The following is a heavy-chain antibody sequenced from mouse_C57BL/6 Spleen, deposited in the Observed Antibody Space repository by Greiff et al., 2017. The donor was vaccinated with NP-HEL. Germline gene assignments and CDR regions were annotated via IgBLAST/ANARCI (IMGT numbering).Heavy chain of an antibody. CDR2: IYPGSGNT. J-gene: IGHJ4*01. CDR1: GYSFTSYY. CDR3: ATGTENAMDY. D-gene: IGHD3-3*01. V-gene: IGHV1-66*01. Sequence: VQLQQSGPELVKPGASVKISCKASGYSFTSYYIHWVKQRPGQGLEWIGWIYPGSGNTKYNEKFKGKATLTADTSSSTAYMQLSSLTSEDSAVYYCATGTENAMDYWGQGTSVTVSS.